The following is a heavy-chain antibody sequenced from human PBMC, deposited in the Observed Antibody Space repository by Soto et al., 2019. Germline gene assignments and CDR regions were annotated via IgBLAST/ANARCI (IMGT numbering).Heavy chain of an antibody. CDR2: IFSNDEE. V-gene: IGHV2-26*01. J-gene: IGHJ6*02. CDR1: GFSLSHARMG. CDR3: ARGHTGTYWGGGDFFNGMDV. D-gene: IGHD1-26*01. Sequence: QVTLKESGPVLVKPTETLTLTCTVSGFSLSHARMGVSWIRQPPGKPLEWLAHIFSNDEESYSPSLKSRLSNSKDSSKNQVALNMTDMDPLDTATYSRARGHTGTYWGGGDFFNGMDVWGQGTTVTVSS.